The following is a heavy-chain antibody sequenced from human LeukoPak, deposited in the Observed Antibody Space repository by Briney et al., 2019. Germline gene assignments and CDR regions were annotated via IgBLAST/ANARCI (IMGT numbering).Heavy chain of an antibody. CDR2: IYYDGST. V-gene: IGHV4-39*01. Sequence: SETLSLTCTVSGGSITTSIQYWVWIRQPPGKGLEWIGSIYYDGSTYYHPSLKSRFTISVETSKNQFSLKMRSVTATDTAVYFRARLPVAGPLSEGFDIWGQGTLVTVSS. CDR3: ARLPVAGPLSEGFDI. CDR1: GGSITTSIQY. J-gene: IGHJ3*02. D-gene: IGHD6-19*01.